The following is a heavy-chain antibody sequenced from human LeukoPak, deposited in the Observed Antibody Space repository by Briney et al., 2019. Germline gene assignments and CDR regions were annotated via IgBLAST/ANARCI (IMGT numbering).Heavy chain of an antibody. D-gene: IGHD3-3*01. CDR1: GYTSTNYG. V-gene: IGHV1-18*01. CDR2: ISAYNGNT. J-gene: IGHJ3*02. CDR3: ARVPRPIFGVVIGDAFDI. Sequence: ASVKVSCKASGYTSTNYGISWVRQAPGQGLEWMGWISAYNGNTNFAQKVQARVTMTTDTSTSTAYMELRSLRSDDTAVYYCARVPRPIFGVVIGDAFDIWGQGTMVTVSS.